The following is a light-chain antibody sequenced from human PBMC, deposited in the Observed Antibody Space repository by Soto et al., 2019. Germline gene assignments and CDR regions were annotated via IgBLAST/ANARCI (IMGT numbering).Light chain of an antibody. CDR1: QSVSNNY. Sequence: EVVLTQSPGTLSLSPGERATLSCRASQSVSNNYFAWYQQKPGQAPRLLIFGSSDRATGIPDRFSGSGSGTDFTITISRLEPEDFAVYYYQQYGSSPPYTFGQGTKLEIK. CDR2: GSS. J-gene: IGKJ2*01. V-gene: IGKV3-20*01. CDR3: QQYGSSPPYT.